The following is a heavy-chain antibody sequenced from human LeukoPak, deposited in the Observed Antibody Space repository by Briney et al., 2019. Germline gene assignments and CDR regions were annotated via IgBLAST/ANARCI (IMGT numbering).Heavy chain of an antibody. J-gene: IGHJ2*01. CDR3: AILRYCSSTSCYFDWYFDL. D-gene: IGHD2-2*01. Sequence: SETLSLTCTVSRGSINTGNYYWSWIRQPPGKGLEWLGFIHYSGSTNYNPSLKSRVTISVDTSKNQFSLKLSSVTAADTAVYYCAILRYCSSTSCYFDWYFDLWGRGTLVTVSS. V-gene: IGHV4-61*01. CDR1: RGSINTGNYY. CDR2: IHYSGST.